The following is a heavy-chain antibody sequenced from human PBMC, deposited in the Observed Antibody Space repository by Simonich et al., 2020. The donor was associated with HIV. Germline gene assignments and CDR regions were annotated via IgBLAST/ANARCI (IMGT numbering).Heavy chain of an antibody. V-gene: IGHV1-69-2*01. D-gene: IGHD1-1*01. Sequence: EVQLVQSGAEVKKPGATVKISCRVFGYTFTDYYIHWVQQVPGKGLEWIGLVSPEQDETIYAEKFQGRLTITADTSPDIAYMELSSLRSEDTAVYYCATVGLRDGYNYYWGQGTLITVSS. CDR1: GYTFTDYY. CDR3: ATVGLRDGYNYY. CDR2: VSPEQDET. J-gene: IGHJ4*02.